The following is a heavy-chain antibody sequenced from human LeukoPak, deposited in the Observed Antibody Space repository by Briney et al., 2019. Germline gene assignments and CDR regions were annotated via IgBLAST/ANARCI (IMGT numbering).Heavy chain of an antibody. D-gene: IGHD3-16*01. CDR2: IYYSGST. CDR1: GGSISSSSYY. CDR3: ARSGVWPLPRYNWFDP. J-gene: IGHJ5*02. V-gene: IGHV4-39*01. Sequence: SETLSLTCTVSGGSISSSSYYWGWIRQPPGKGLEWIGSIYYSGSTYYNPSPKSRVTISVDTSKNQFSLKLSSVTAADTAVYYCARSGVWPLPRYNWFDPWGQGTLVTVSS.